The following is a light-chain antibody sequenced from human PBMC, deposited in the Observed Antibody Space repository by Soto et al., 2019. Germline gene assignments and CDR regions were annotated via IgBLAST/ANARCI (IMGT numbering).Light chain of an antibody. CDR1: QSVSSSY. CDR3: QQYGSSPFT. Sequence: EIVLTQSPGTLSLSPGERATLSCRASQSVSSSYLACYQQKPGQAPRLLIYVASTRATGIPDRFSGSGSWTDFTLTISGLEPEDFAVYYCQQYGSSPFTFGGGTKVEIK. J-gene: IGKJ4*01. CDR2: VAS. V-gene: IGKV3-20*01.